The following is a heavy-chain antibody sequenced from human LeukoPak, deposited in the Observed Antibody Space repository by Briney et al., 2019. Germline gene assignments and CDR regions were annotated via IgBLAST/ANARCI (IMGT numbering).Heavy chain of an antibody. CDR2: ISAYNGNT. CDR1: GYTFTGYY. V-gene: IGHV1-18*04. J-gene: IGHJ4*02. CDR3: ARDGGDYYGSGEPNDY. D-gene: IGHD3-10*01. Sequence: GASVKVSCKASGYTFTGYYMHWVRQAPGQGLEWMGWISAYNGNTNYAQKLQGRVTMTTDTSTSTAYMELRSLRSDDTAVYYCARDGGDYYGSGEPNDYWGQGTLVTVSS.